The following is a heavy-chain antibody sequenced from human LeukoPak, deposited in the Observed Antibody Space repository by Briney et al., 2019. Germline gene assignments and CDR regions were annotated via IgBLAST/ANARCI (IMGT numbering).Heavy chain of an antibody. Sequence: PSETLSLTCTVSGGSISTYYWSWIRQPPGKGLEWIGYVYYSGTTSYNPSLKSRVAISIDTSKKQFSLKLSSVTAADTAVYYCARDREDYGGNSCLAYWGQGTLVTVSS. D-gene: IGHD4-23*01. J-gene: IGHJ4*02. V-gene: IGHV4-59*12. CDR3: ARDREDYGGNSCLAY. CDR2: VYYSGTT. CDR1: GGSISTYY.